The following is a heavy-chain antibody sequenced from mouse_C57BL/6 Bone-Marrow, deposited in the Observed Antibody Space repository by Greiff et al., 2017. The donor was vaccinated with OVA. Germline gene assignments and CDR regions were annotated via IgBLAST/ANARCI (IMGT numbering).Heavy chain of an antibody. Sequence: QVQLKQSGAELVRPGASVTLSCKASGYTFTDYEMHWVKQTPVHGLEWIGAIDPETGGTAYNQKFKGKAILTADKSSSTAYMEPRSLTSEDSAVYYCTREGIGNYEWYFDVWGTGTTVTVSS. V-gene: IGHV1-15*01. CDR1: GYTFTDYE. D-gene: IGHD1-1*01. CDR2: IDPETGGT. J-gene: IGHJ1*03. CDR3: TREGIGNYEWYFDV.